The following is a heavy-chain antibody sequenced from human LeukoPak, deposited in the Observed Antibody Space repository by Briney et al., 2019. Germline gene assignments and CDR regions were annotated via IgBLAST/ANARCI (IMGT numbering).Heavy chain of an antibody. CDR2: IKQDGSEK. CDR1: GFTFSSYW. V-gene: IGHV3-7*01. Sequence: GGSLRLSCAASGFTFSSYWMSWVRQAPGKGLEWVANIKQDGSEKYYVDSVKGRFTISRDNAKNSLYLQMKSRRAEDTAVYYCARDKSDSSGWYGSHAFDIWGQGTMVTVSS. CDR3: ARDKSDSSGWYGSHAFDI. J-gene: IGHJ3*02. D-gene: IGHD6-19*01.